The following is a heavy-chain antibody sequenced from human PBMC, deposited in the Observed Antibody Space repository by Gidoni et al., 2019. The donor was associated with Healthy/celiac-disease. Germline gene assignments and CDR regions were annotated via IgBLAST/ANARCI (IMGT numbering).Heavy chain of an antibody. V-gene: IGHV3-30*18. CDR1: GFTFSSYG. Sequence: QVQLVESGGGVVQPGRSLRLHCAASGFTFSSYGMHWVRQAPGKGLEWVAVISYDGSNKYYADSVKGRFTISRDNSKNTLYLQMNSLRAEDTAVYYCAKGGRLRLGGAAPDYWGQGTLVTVSS. CDR3: AKGGRLRLGGAAPDY. CDR2: ISYDGSNK. J-gene: IGHJ4*02. D-gene: IGHD2-15*01.